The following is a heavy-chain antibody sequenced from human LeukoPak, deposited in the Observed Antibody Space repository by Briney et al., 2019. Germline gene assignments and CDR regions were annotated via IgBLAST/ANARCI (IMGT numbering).Heavy chain of an antibody. Sequence: GXXLRLSRAASGFTLDDYAMHWVRHAPGKGLEWVSGISWNSGSIVYADSVKGRFTISRDNAKNSLYLQMNSLRAEDMALYYCAKASIYGYYFDYWGQGTLVTVSS. D-gene: IGHD3-9*01. CDR3: AKASIYGYYFDY. CDR2: ISWNSGSI. V-gene: IGHV3-9*03. CDR1: GFTLDDYA. J-gene: IGHJ4*02.